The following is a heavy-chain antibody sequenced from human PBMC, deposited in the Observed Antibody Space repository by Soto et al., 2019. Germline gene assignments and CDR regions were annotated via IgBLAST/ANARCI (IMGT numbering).Heavy chain of an antibody. J-gene: IGHJ3*02. Sequence: SETLSLTCTVSGGSISSYYWSWIRQPPGKGLEWIGYIYYSGSTNYNPSLKSRVTISVDTSKNQFSLKLSSVTAADTAVYYCARHAPLREDGIAAAGLDDAFDIWGQGTMVTVSS. CDR1: GGSISSYY. CDR3: ARHAPLREDGIAAAGLDDAFDI. D-gene: IGHD6-13*01. V-gene: IGHV4-59*08. CDR2: IYYSGST.